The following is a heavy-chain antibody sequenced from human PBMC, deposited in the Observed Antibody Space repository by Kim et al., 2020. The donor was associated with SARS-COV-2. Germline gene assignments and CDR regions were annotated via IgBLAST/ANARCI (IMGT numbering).Heavy chain of an antibody. D-gene: IGHD2-15*01. CDR2: INPSGGST. CDR1: GYTFTSYY. Sequence: ASVKVSCKASGYTFTSYYMHWVRQAPGQGLEWMGIINPSGGSTSYAQKFQGRVTMTRDTSTSTVYMELSSLRSEDTAVYYCARGGIVVVVAATPGDYWGQGTLVTVSS. CDR3: ARGGIVVVVAATPGDY. J-gene: IGHJ4*02. V-gene: IGHV1-46*01.